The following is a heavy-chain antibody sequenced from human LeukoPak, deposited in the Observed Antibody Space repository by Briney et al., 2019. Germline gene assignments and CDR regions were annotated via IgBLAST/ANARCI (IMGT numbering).Heavy chain of an antibody. V-gene: IGHV3-23*01. CDR3: AKAPFYCSSTSCYERGYYFDY. Sequence: GGSLRLSCAASGFTFSSYWMSWVRQAPGKGLEWVSAISGSGGSAYYADSVKGRFTISRDNSKNTLYLQMNSLRAEDTAVYYCAKAPFYCSSTSCYERGYYFDYWGQGTLVTVSS. D-gene: IGHD2-2*01. CDR1: GFTFSSYW. CDR2: ISGSGGSA. J-gene: IGHJ4*02.